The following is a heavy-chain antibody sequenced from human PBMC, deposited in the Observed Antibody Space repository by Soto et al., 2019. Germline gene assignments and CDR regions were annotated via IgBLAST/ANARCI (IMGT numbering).Heavy chain of an antibody. D-gene: IGHD1-1*01. CDR2: LSAYREDR. CDR3: ARVSLEVAPTDAIDI. Sequence: QVQLVQSGAEVKKPGASVKVSCKASGYTFTKYGISWVRQAPGQGLEWLGWLSAYREDRNYAQRVQDRVSMTTDTIASKAYMELRTRISDDTDVNYRARVSLEVAPTDAIDIWGQGTMVTVSS. CDR1: GYTFTKYG. V-gene: IGHV1-18*01. J-gene: IGHJ3*02.